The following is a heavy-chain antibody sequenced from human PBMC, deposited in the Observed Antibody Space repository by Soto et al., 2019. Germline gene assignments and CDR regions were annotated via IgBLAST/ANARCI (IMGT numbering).Heavy chain of an antibody. D-gene: IGHD3-3*01. CDR2: ISSSSSTI. V-gene: IGHV3-48*02. CDR1: GFTFSSYS. CDR3: ARVLTYYDFWSGPNYYYYYGMDV. Sequence: EVQLVESGGGLVQPGGSLRLSCAASGFTFSSYSMNWVRQAPGKGLEWVSYISSSSSTIYYADSVKGRFTISRDNAKNSLYLQMNSLRDEDTAVYYCARVLTYYDFWSGPNYYYYYGMDVWGQGTTVTVSS. J-gene: IGHJ6*02.